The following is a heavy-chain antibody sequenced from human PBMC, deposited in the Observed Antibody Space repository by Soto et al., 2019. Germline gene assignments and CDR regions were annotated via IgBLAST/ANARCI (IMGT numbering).Heavy chain of an antibody. D-gene: IGHD4-17*01. J-gene: IGHJ4*02. CDR2: IYYSGST. CDR3: ARSRYGAVTNPYYFDY. V-gene: IGHV4-59*01. CDR1: GGSISSYF. Sequence: PSETLSLTCTVSGGSISSYFWSWIRQPPGKGLEWIGYIYYSGSTNFNPFLKSRVTISVDTSKNQFSLKLSSVTAADTAVYHCARSRYGAVTNPYYFDYWGQGTLVTVSS.